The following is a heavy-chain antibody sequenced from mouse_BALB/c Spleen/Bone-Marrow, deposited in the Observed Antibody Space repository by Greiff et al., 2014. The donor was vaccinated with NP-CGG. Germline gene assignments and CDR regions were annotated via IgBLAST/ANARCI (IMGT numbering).Heavy chain of an antibody. V-gene: IGHV1-69*02. D-gene: IGHD1-3*01. CDR2: VDPSDGYT. CDR3: ARGGDNFAWFAY. J-gene: IGHJ3*01. Sequence: QVQLKQSGAELVTPGASVKLSCKASGYTFTTYWMHWVKQRPGHGLEWIGQVDPSDGYTNYSQMFKGKATLTADKSSSTAYMQLSSLSSEDSAVYYCARGGDNFAWFAYWGQGTLVTVSA. CDR1: GYTFTTYW.